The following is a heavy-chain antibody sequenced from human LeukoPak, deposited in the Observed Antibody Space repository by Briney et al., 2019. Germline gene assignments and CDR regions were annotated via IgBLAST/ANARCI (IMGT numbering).Heavy chain of an antibody. CDR2: IYSGGST. CDR3: ARGSKWPNEVNY. CDR1: GFTVSSNY. J-gene: IGHJ4*02. D-gene: IGHD2-8*01. Sequence: GGSLRLSCAASGFTVSSNYMSWVRQAPGKGLEWVSVIYSGGSTYYADSVKGRFTISRDNAKNMLYLQVNSLRAEDTAVYYCARGSKWPNEVNYWGQGTLVTVSS. V-gene: IGHV3-53*01.